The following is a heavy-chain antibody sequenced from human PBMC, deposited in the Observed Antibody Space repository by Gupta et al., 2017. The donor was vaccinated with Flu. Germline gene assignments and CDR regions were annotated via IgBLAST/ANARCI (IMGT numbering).Heavy chain of an antibody. CDR3: AKDRSGNPAIDY. Sequence: EVQLLESGGALVQPGGSLRLSCAASGLTFSDYAMNWVSQAPGKGLEWVSTVGAGGDRTYYADSVMCRFTISRDNSKNTVYLQMNSLRGDDTAVYYCAKDRSGNPAIDYWGQGTLVTVSA. V-gene: IGHV3-23*01. CDR2: VGAGGDRT. CDR1: GLTFSDYA. J-gene: IGHJ4*02. D-gene: IGHD6-13*01.